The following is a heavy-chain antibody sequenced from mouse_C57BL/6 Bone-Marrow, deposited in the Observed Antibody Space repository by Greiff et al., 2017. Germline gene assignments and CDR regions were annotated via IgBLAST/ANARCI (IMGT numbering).Heavy chain of an antibody. V-gene: IGHV5-6*01. CDR3: ARPPSMGYGSSNGYAMDY. Sequence: EVKLVESGGDLVKPGGSLKLSCAASGFTFSSYGMSWVRQTPDKRLEWVATISRGGSDTYYPDSVKGRVTISRDNAKNTVYLQMGSLKSEDTAMYYCARPPSMGYGSSNGYAMDYWGQGTSVTVSS. D-gene: IGHD1-1*01. J-gene: IGHJ4*01. CDR1: GFTFSSYG. CDR2: ISRGGSDT.